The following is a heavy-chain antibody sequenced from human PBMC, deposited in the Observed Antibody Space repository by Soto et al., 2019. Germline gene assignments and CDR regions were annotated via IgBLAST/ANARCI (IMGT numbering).Heavy chain of an antibody. D-gene: IGHD5-18*01. CDR2: INHSGST. V-gene: IGHV4-34*01. CDR1: GGSFGGYY. Sequence: SETLSLTCVVYGGSFGGYYWSWIRQPPGKGLEWIGEINHSGSTNYNPSLKSRVTISVDTSKNQFSLKLSSVTAADTAVYYCARRRYSQVNYYYYYYMDVWGKGTTVTVSS. CDR3: ARRRYSQVNYYYYYYMDV. J-gene: IGHJ6*03.